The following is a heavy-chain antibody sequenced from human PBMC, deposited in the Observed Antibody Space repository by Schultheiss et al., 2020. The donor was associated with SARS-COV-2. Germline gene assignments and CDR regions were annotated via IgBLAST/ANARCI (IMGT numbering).Heavy chain of an antibody. CDR1: GGSISSYY. CDR2: IYYSGST. CDR3: ARLHAYYYDSSDHNHDILDY. D-gene: IGHD3-22*01. V-gene: IGHV4-59*08. J-gene: IGHJ4*02. Sequence: SETLSLTCTVSGGSISSYYWSWIRQPPGKGLEWIGYIYYSGSTNYNPSLKSRVTISVDTSKNQFSLKLSSVTAADTAVYYCARLHAYYYDSSDHNHDILDYWGQGTLVTVSS.